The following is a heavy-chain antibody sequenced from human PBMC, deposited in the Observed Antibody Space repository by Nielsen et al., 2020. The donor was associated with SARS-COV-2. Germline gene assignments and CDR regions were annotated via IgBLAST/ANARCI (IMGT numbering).Heavy chain of an antibody. CDR2: ISWNSGSI. V-gene: IGHV3-9*01. Sequence: SLKISCAASGFTFDDYAMHWVRQAPGKGLEWVSGISWNSGSIGYADSVKGRFTISRDNAKNSLYLQMNSLRAEDTALFYCAKLTYYYDSSDYWGQGTQVTVSS. D-gene: IGHD3-22*01. CDR1: GFTFDDYA. CDR3: AKLTYYYDSSDY. J-gene: IGHJ4*02.